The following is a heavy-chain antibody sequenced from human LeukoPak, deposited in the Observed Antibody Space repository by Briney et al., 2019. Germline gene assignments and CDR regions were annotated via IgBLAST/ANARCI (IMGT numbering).Heavy chain of an antibody. Sequence: SVKVSCKASGYTFTSYGISWVRQVPGQGLEWMGGIIPIFGTANYAQKFQGRVTITADESTRTAYMELSSLRSEDTAVYYCARDTRHRYCSSTSCYRGWLDPWGQGTLVTVSS. CDR3: ARDTRHRYCSSTSCYRGWLDP. V-gene: IGHV1-69*13. D-gene: IGHD2-2*01. CDR1: GYTFTSYG. CDR2: IIPIFGTA. J-gene: IGHJ5*02.